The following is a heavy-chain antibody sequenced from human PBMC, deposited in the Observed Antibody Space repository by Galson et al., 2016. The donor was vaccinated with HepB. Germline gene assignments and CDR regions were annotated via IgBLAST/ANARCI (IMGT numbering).Heavy chain of an antibody. CDR3: ARSPSDSKFDY. D-gene: IGHD2-21*02. J-gene: IGHJ4*02. CDR1: GYTFTSYD. V-gene: IGHV1-8*01. Sequence: VKVSCKASGYTFTSYDVNWVRQATGQGLEWMGWMNPNSGNTGNAQKFQGRVTMSINTSISTAYMELTSLSSEDTAIYYCARSPSDSKFDYWGQGTLVTVSS. CDR2: MNPNSGNT.